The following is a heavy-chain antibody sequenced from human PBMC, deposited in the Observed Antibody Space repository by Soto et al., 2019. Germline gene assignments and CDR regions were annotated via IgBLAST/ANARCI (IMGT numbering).Heavy chain of an antibody. D-gene: IGHD2-15*01. CDR1: GGTFSSYA. Sequence: SVKVSCKASGGTFSSYAISWVRQAPGQGLEWMGGIIPIFGTANYAQKFQGRVTITADKSTSTAYMELSSLRSEDTAVYYCAREPSGGTFICVDWGQGTLVTVSS. CDR3: AREPSGGTFICVD. J-gene: IGHJ4*02. V-gene: IGHV1-69*06. CDR2: IIPIFGTA.